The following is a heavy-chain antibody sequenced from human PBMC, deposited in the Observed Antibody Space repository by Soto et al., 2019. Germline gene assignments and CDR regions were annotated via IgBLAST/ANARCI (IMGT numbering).Heavy chain of an antibody. J-gene: IGHJ4*02. Sequence: GGSLRLSCAASGFTFSNSAMTWVRQAPAKGLEWVSTIRDSDSGGSTFYADSVKGRFTISRDDSKNTLYLQMSSLRAEDTAMYYCAKVRVGIDVDFDYWGQGALVT. D-gene: IGHD2-21*01. CDR1: GFTFSNSA. CDR3: AKVRVGIDVDFDY. V-gene: IGHV3-23*01. CDR2: IRDSDSGGST.